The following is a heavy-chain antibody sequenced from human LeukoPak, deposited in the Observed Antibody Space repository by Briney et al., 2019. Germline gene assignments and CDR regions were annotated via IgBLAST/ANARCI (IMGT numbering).Heavy chain of an antibody. CDR3: ARDLPESQLFDP. Sequence: ASVKVSCKASGYTFTSYYMHWVRQAPGQGLEWMGWISAYNGNTNYAQKLQGRVTMTTDTSTSTAYMELRSLRSDDTAVYYCARDLPESQLFDPWGQGTLVTVSS. V-gene: IGHV1-18*04. CDR2: ISAYNGNT. D-gene: IGHD2-2*01. J-gene: IGHJ5*02. CDR1: GYTFTSYY.